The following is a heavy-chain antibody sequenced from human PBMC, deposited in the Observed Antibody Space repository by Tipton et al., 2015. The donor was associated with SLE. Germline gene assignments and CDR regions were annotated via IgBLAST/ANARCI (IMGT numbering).Heavy chain of an antibody. CDR2: IYTSGST. D-gene: IGHD6-19*01. Sequence: TLSLTCTVSGGSISSYYWSWIRQPPGKGLEWIGYIYTSGSTNYNPSLKSRVTISVDTSKNQFSLKLSSVTAADTAVYYCARSGSSGWYWYFDYWGQGTLVTVSS. CDR1: GGSISSYY. J-gene: IGHJ4*02. V-gene: IGHV4-4*09. CDR3: ARSGSSGWYWYFDY.